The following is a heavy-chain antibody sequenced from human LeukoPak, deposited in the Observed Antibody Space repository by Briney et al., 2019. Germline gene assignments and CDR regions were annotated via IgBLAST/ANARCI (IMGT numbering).Heavy chain of an antibody. D-gene: IGHD6-13*01. CDR1: GYTFTSYG. Sequence: ASVKASCKPSGYTFTSYGIGWVRQAPEQGLEWMGWISAYNGNTNYTQKLQGRVTMTTDPSTSTAYMEVRSLRSDDTAGYYCARSELLAAAGYMGYNWFDTWGQGTLVTVSS. J-gene: IGHJ5*02. V-gene: IGHV1-18*01. CDR2: ISAYNGNT. CDR3: ARSELLAAAGYMGYNWFDT.